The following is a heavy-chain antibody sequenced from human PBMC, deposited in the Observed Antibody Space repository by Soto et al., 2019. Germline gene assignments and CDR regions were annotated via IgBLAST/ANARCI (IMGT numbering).Heavy chain of an antibody. CDR3: ANSDYGGNYGAFDY. V-gene: IGHV1-69*01. Sequence: QVQLVQSGAEVQKPGSSVKVSCKASGGTFSSYAISWVRQAPAQGLEWMGGIIPIFGTANYAQKFQGRVTITADESTSTAYMELSSLRSEDTAVYYCANSDYGGNYGAFDYWGQGTLVTVSS. CDR2: IIPIFGTA. D-gene: IGHD4-17*01. CDR1: GGTFSSYA. J-gene: IGHJ4*02.